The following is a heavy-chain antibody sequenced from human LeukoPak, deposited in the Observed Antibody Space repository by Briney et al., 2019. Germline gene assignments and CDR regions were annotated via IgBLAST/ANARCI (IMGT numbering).Heavy chain of an antibody. V-gene: IGHV3-7*03. Sequence: PGGSLRPSCAASGFTFGDTWMNWVRQVPGQGLEWVANIKQDGSEKFYVASVKGRFTISRDNGKSSLYLQMNSLRAEDTALYYCATSYDMGWLIGYWGQGTLVTVPS. CDR1: GFTFGDTW. J-gene: IGHJ4*02. CDR3: ATSYDMGWLIGY. CDR2: IKQDGSEK. D-gene: IGHD3/OR15-3a*01.